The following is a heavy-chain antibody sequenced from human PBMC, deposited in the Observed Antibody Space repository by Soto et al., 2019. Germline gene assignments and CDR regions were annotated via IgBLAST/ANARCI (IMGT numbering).Heavy chain of an antibody. V-gene: IGHV3-15*01. J-gene: IGHJ4*02. CDR3: TTAPEAHCSSTSCYEVY. CDR2: IKSKTDGGTT. D-gene: IGHD2-2*01. Sequence: GGSLRLSCAASGFTFSNAWMSWVRQAPGKGLEWVGRIKSKTDGGTTDYAAPVKGRFTISRDDSKNTLYLQMNSLKTEDTAVYYCTTAPEAHCSSTSCYEVYWGQGTLVTVSS. CDR1: GFTFSNAW.